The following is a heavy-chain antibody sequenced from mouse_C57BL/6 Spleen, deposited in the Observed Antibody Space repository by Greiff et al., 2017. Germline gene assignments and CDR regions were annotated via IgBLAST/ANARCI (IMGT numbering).Heavy chain of an antibody. V-gene: IGHV1-53*01. J-gene: IGHJ2*01. CDR3: ARGGVGRVYFDY. CDR1: GYTFTSYW. CDR2: INPSNGGT. D-gene: IGHD4-1*01. Sequence: VQLKQPGTELVKPGASVKLSCKASGYTFTSYWMHWVKQRPGQGLEWIGNINPSNGGTNYNEKFKSKATLTVDKSSSTAYMQLSSLTSEDSAVYYCARGGVGRVYFDYWGQGTTLTVSS.